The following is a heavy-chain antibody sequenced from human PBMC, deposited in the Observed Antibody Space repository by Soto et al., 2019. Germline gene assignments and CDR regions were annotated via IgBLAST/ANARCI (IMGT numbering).Heavy chain of an antibody. D-gene: IGHD6-6*01. V-gene: IGHV1-18*04. CDR1: GYTFTSYG. CDR2: ISAYNGNT. J-gene: IGHJ6*02. Sequence: GASVKVSCKASGYTFTSYGISWVRQAPGQGLEWMGWISAYNGNTNYAQKLQGRVTMTTDTSTSTAYMELRSLRSDDTAVYYCARGGIAARPFRDYYYYGMDVWGQGTTVTVSS. CDR3: ARGGIAARPFRDYYYYGMDV.